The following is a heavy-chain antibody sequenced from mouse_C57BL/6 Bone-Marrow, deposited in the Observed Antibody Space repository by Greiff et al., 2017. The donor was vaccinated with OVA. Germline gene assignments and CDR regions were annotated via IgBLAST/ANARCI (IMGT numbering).Heavy chain of an antibody. D-gene: IGHD2-2*01. Sequence: EVQLQQSGPELVKPGASVKISCKASGYTFTDYYMNWVKQSHGKSLEWIGDINPNNGGTSYNQKFKGKATLTVDKSSSTAYMELRSLTSEDSAVYYCAGWLRQAWFAYWGQGTLVTVSA. J-gene: IGHJ3*01. CDR3: AGWLRQAWFAY. CDR1: GYTFTDYY. CDR2: INPNNGGT. V-gene: IGHV1-26*01.